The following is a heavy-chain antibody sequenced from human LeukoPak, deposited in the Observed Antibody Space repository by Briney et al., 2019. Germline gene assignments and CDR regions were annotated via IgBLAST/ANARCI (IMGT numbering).Heavy chain of an antibody. Sequence: GGSLRLSCAASGXTFTNAWMNWVRQAPGKGLEWVGRIKSKSDGGTTDYAAPVKGRFTISRDDSKNRVDLQMNSLKTEDTAVYYCSTGVVFGGQGTLVTVSS. D-gene: IGHD3-22*01. V-gene: IGHV3-15*01. CDR3: STGVVF. CDR1: GXTFTNAW. J-gene: IGHJ4*02. CDR2: IKSKSDGGTT.